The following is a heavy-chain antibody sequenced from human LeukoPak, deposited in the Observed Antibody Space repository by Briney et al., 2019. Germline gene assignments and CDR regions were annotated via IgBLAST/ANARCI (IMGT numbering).Heavy chain of an antibody. J-gene: IGHJ6*02. V-gene: IGHV3-23*01. CDR3: AKGQYSSSWYKDYYYYGMDV. D-gene: IGHD6-13*01. CDR1: GFTFSSYA. CDR2: ISGSGGST. Sequence: PGGSLRLSCAASGFTFSSYAMSWVRQAPGKGLEWVSAISGSGGSTYYADSVKGRFTISRDNSKNTLYLQMNSLRAEDTAVYYCAKGQYSSSWYKDYYYYGMDVWGQGTTVTVSS.